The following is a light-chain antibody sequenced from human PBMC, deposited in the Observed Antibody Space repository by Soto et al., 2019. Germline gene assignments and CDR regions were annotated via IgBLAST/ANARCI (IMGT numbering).Light chain of an antibody. CDR2: WAS. J-gene: IGKJ1*01. CDR3: QQYYTSPCT. Sequence: DIVMTQSPDSLAVSLGERATMNCKSSQSVLSSSNSQNYLTWYQQKPGQPPKLLIFWASTRGSGVPDRFSGSGSGTDFTLTISSLQAEDVAVYYCQQYYTSPCTFGQGTKVEIK. CDR1: QSVLSSSNSQNY. V-gene: IGKV4-1*01.